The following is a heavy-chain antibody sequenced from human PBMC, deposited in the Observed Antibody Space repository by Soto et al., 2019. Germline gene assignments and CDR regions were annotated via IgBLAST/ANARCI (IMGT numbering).Heavy chain of an antibody. CDR1: GGTFSSYA. J-gene: IGHJ3*02. CDR3: ARGGYSYGPDAFDI. CDR2: IIPIFGTA. V-gene: IGHV1-69*13. Sequence: GASVKVSCKASGGTFSSYAISWVRQAPGQGLEWMGGIIPIFGTANYAQKFQGRVTITADESTSTAYMELSSLRSEDTAVYYCARGGYSYGPDAFDIWGQGTMVTLSS. D-gene: IGHD5-18*01.